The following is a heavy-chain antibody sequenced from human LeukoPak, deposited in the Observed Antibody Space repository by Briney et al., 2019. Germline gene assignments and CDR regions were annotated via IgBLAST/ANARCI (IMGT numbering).Heavy chain of an antibody. CDR2: ISYDGKIK. CDR1: GFTFRTSP. V-gene: IGHV3-30*04. D-gene: IGHD3-10*01. Sequence: GGSLRLSCAASGFTFRTSPMHWVRQAPGKGLEWVAVISYDGKIKVYADSVKGRFTISRDIAKNSLYLQMNSLRAEDTAVYYCARDHTPAPTITMVRGGVAALRSHDSMDVWGKGTTVTVSS. CDR3: ARDHTPAPTITMVRGGVAALRSHDSMDV. J-gene: IGHJ6*03.